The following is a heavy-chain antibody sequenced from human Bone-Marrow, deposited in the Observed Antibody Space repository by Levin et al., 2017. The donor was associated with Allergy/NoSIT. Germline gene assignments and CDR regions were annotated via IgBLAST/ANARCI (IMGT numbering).Heavy chain of an antibody. Sequence: ASVKVSCKASGYTFTSYDINWVRQATGQGLEWMGWMNPNSGNTGYAQKFQGRVTMTRNTSISTAYMELSSLRSEDTAVYYCARFPRDSGYDSPIWYGMDVWGQGTTVTVSS. CDR2: MNPNSGNT. D-gene: IGHD5-12*01. CDR1: GYTFTSYD. CDR3: ARFPRDSGYDSPIWYGMDV. V-gene: IGHV1-8*01. J-gene: IGHJ6*02.